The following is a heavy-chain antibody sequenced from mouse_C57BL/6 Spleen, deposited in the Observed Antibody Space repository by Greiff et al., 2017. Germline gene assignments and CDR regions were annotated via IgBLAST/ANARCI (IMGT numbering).Heavy chain of an antibody. CDR3: ARCLGRQGARYY. CDR1: GYTFTSYW. D-gene: IGHD4-1*01. Sequence: VQLQQPGAELVKPGASVKLSCKASGYTFTSYWMHWVKQRPGQGLEWIGMIHPNSGSTNYNEKFKSKATLTVDKSSSTAYMQLSSLTSEDSAVYYCARCLGRQGARYYWGQGTSVTVSS. J-gene: IGHJ4*01. V-gene: IGHV1-64*01. CDR2: IHPNSGST.